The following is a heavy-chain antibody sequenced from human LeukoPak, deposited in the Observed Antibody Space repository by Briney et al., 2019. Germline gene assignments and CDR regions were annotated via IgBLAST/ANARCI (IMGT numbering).Heavy chain of an antibody. CDR2: ISSSGSTI. V-gene: IGHV3-11*04. CDR3: ARASYYGENWFDP. CDR1: GFTFSDYY. J-gene: IGHJ5*02. D-gene: IGHD3-10*01. Sequence: GGSLRLSCAASGFTFSDYYMSWIRQAPGKGLEWVSYISSSGSTIYYADSVKGRFTISRDNAKNSLYLQMNSLRAEDTAVYYCARASYYGENWFDPWGQGTLVTVSS.